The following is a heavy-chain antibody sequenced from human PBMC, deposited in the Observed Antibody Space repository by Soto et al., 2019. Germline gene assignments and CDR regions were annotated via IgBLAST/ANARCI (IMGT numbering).Heavy chain of an antibody. V-gene: IGHV4-34*01. J-gene: IGHJ6*02. CDR1: GGSFSGYY. Sequence: PSETLSLTCAVYGGSFSGYYWSWIRQPPGKGLEWIGEINHSGSTNYNPSLKSRVTISVDTSKNQFSLKLSSVTAADTAVYYCARVPYSSGWYYYYYGMDVWGQGTTVTVSS. CDR2: INHSGST. D-gene: IGHD6-19*01. CDR3: ARVPYSSGWYYYYYGMDV.